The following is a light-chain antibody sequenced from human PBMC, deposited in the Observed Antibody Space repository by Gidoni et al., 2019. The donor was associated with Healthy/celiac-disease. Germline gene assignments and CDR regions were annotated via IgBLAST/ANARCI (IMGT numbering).Light chain of an antibody. CDR1: QSISSW. J-gene: IGKJ1*01. CDR2: KAS. V-gene: IGKV1-5*03. CDR3: QQYNSYLAT. Sequence: DIQMTQSPSTLSASVGDRVTITCRASQSISSWLAWYQQKPGKAPKLLIYKASSLESGVPSRFSGSGSGTEFTLTISSLQPDDFATYYCQQYNSYLATFXQXTKVEIK.